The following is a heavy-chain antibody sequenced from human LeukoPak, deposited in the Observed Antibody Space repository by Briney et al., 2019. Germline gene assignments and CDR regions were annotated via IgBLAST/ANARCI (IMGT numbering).Heavy chain of an antibody. CDR3: ARIRWLQLYVDY. J-gene: IGHJ4*02. D-gene: IGHD5-24*01. CDR2: IYYSGST. V-gene: IGHV4-59*01. CDR1: GGSISSYY. Sequence: SETLSLTCTVSGGSISSYYWSWIRQPPGKGLEWIGYIYYSGSTNYNPSLKSRVTISVDTSENQFSLKLSSVTAADTAVYYCARIRWLQLYVDYWGQGTLVTVSS.